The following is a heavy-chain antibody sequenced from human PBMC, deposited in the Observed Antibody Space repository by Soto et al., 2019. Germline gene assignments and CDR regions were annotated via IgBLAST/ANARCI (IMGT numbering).Heavy chain of an antibody. D-gene: IGHD5-18*01. V-gene: IGHV4-59*01. CDR3: ARGAADTAMVDS. CDR1: GGSIRSYY. CDR2: IFYSGST. Sequence: PSETLSLTCTVSGGSIRSYYWTWIRQPPGKGLEWLGYIFYSGSTFYNPSLKSRVTISIHTSKSQFSLQLTSVTAADTAVYYCARGAADTAMVDSWGQGTHVTVSS. J-gene: IGHJ4*02.